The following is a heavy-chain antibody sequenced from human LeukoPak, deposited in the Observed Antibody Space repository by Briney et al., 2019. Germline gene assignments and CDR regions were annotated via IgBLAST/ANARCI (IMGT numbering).Heavy chain of an antibody. CDR3: GRXXXXFDY. V-gene: IGHV4-4*07. CDR2: KYHSGST. J-gene: IGHJ4*02. Sequence: GXXXXYYXSWIRQPAGXGLEWIGRKYHSGSTFYNPSLKSRVTMSVDTSKNQFSLKLTSVTAADTAVYYCGRXXXXFDYWGXGXLATVSS. CDR1: GXXXXYY.